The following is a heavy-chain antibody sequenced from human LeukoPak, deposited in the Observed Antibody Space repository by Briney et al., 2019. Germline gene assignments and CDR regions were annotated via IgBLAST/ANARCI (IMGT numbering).Heavy chain of an antibody. CDR3: VRETINYFDY. CDR1: GDSVSSSSAA. CDR2: TYYRSKWYN. J-gene: IGHJ4*02. D-gene: IGHD4/OR15-4a*01. Sequence: SQTLSLTCAISGDSVSSSSAAWSWIRQSPSRGLEWLGRTYYRSKWYNDYAVSVKSRITINPDTSKNQFSLQLNSVTPEDTAVYYCVRETINYFDYWGQGTLVTVSS. V-gene: IGHV6-1*01.